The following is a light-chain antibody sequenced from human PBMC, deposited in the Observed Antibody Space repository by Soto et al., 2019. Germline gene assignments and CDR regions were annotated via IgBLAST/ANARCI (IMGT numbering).Light chain of an antibody. V-gene: IGLV2-14*01. CDR2: EVS. CDR3: SAYTSSSTPV. Sequence: QSALTQPASVSGSPGQSITISCTGTSSDVGGYNYVSWYQQHPGKAPKLMIYEVSNRPSGVSNRFSGSKSGNTASLTISGLQADDAADYYCSAYTSSSTPVFGTGTKVTVL. CDR1: SSDVGGYNY. J-gene: IGLJ1*01.